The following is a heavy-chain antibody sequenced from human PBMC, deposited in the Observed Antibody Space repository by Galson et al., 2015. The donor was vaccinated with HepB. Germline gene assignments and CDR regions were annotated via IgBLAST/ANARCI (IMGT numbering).Heavy chain of an antibody. J-gene: IGHJ2*01. CDR1: GGSISSYY. Sequence: ETLSLTCTVSGGSISSYYWSWIRQPAGKGLEWIGRIYTSGSTNYNPSLKSRVTMSVDTSKNQFSLKLSSVTAADTAVYYCAREGRDDSSGYYPIYWYFDLWGRGTLVTVSS. CDR3: AREGRDDSSGYYPIYWYFDL. D-gene: IGHD3-22*01. CDR2: IYTSGST. V-gene: IGHV4-4*07.